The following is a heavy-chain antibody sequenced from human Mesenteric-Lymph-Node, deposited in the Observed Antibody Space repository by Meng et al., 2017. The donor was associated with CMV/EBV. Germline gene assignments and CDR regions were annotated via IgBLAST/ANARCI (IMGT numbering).Heavy chain of an antibody. CDR1: GDSVSSKTAA. J-gene: IGHJ5*02. CDR2: TYFRSKWYN. CDR3: AREEGMATGRGWFDP. D-gene: IGHD5-24*01. Sequence: SQTLSLICAISGDSVSSKTAAWNWIRQSPSRGPEWLGRTYFRSKWYNDYAESVKSRIIINPDTSKNQFSLQLNSMTPEDTAVYYCAREEGMATGRGWFDPWGQGTLVTVSS. V-gene: IGHV6-1*01.